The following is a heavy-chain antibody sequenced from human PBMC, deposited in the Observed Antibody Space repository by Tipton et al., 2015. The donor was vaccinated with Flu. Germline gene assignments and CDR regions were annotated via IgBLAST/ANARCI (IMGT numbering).Heavy chain of an antibody. CDR3: ARRGYDYIWGSYRLTSDNYFDY. CDR2: IYHSGST. D-gene: IGHD3-16*02. Sequence: TLSLTCTVSGYSLSSGYSLGWIRQPPGNGLEWIGSIYHSGSTYYNPSLKSRVTLSVDTSKNQFSLKLSSVTAADTAVYYCARRGYDYIWGSYRLTSDNYFDYWAQGTLVTVSS. CDR1: GYSLSSGYS. V-gene: IGHV4-38-2*02. J-gene: IGHJ4*02.